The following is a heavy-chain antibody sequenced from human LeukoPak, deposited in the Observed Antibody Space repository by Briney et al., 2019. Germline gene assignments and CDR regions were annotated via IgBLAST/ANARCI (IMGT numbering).Heavy chain of an antibody. V-gene: IGHV4-39*01. CDR3: ARGNTALVPMVQGARGDRVHFDY. Sequence: SETLSLTCTVSGGSISSSGYYWGWIRQPPGKGLEWIGSIYYSGSTYYNPSLKSRVTISVDTSKNQFSLKLSSVTAADTAVYYCARGNTALVPMVQGARGDRVHFDYWGQGTLVTVSS. J-gene: IGHJ4*02. CDR1: GGSISSSGYY. CDR2: IYYSGST. D-gene: IGHD3-10*01.